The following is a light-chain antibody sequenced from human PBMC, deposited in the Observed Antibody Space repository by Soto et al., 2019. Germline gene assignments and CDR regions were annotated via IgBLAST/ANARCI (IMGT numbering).Light chain of an antibody. CDR3: QQSYSLPPT. CDR1: QSISTY. J-gene: IGKJ1*01. V-gene: IGKV1-39*01. Sequence: DIQMTQSPSSLSASVGDRVTITCRASQSISTYLNWYQQKPGKAPKLLIYAASSLQSAVPSGFSGSGSGTDFPLTISDLQPEDFATYYCQQSYSLPPTFGQGTKVEIK. CDR2: AAS.